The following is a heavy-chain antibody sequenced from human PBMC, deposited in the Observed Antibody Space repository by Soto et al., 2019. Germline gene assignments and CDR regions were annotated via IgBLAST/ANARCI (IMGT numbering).Heavy chain of an antibody. V-gene: IGHV4-39*01. D-gene: IGHD2-2*02. CDR1: GGSISSSSYY. CDR3: RVGCSSNRCYNNYYYGMDV. Sequence: SETLSLTCTVSGGSISSSSYYWGWIRQPPGKGLEWIGSIYYSGSTYYNPSLKSRVTISVDTSKNQFSLKLSSVTAADTAVYYCRVGCSSNRCYNNYYYGMDVWGQGTTVTV. CDR2: IYYSGST. J-gene: IGHJ6*02.